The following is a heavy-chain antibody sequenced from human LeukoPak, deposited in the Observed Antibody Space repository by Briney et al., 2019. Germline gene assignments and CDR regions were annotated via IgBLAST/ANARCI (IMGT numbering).Heavy chain of an antibody. CDR1: GFTFSSYG. Sequence: GGSLRLSCAASGFTFSSYGMHWVRQAPGKGLEWVAVISYDGSNKYYADSVKGRFTISRDNSKNTMYLQMSSLRAEDTAVYYCARDLSGVTGYTYGRGIDYWGQGTLVTVSS. CDR3: ARDLSGVTGYTYGRGIDY. CDR2: ISYDGSNK. V-gene: IGHV3-30*03. D-gene: IGHD5-18*01. J-gene: IGHJ4*02.